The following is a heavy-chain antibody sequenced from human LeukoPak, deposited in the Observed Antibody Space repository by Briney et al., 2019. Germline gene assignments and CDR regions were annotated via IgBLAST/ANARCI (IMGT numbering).Heavy chain of an antibody. J-gene: IGHJ4*02. V-gene: IGHV3-23*01. CDR2: ISGSGGST. CDR3: AKGTPRFGELFLFVY. CDR1: GFTFNSYA. D-gene: IGHD3-10*01. Sequence: GGSLRLSCAASGFTFNSYAMRWVRQAPGKGLEWVSAISGSGGSTYYADSVKGRFTISRDNSKNTLYPQMNSLRAEDTAVYYFAKGTPRFGELFLFVYWGQGTLVTVSS.